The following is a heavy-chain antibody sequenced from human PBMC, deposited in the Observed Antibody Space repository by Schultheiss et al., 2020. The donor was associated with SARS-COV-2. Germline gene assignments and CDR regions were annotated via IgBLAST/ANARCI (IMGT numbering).Heavy chain of an antibody. D-gene: IGHD6-6*01. CDR1: GFTFSTYA. CDR2: ISSNGGST. J-gene: IGHJ3*02. Sequence: GGSLRLSCSASGFTFSTYAMHWVRQAPGKGLEYVSAISSNGGSTYYANSVKGRFTISRDNSKNTLYLQMNSLRAEDTAVYYCAREQLGGFDIWGQGTMVTVSS. V-gene: IGHV3-64*01. CDR3: AREQLGGFDI.